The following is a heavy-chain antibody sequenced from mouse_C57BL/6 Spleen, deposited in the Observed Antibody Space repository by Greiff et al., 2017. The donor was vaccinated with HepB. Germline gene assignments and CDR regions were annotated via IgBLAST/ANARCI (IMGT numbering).Heavy chain of an antibody. D-gene: IGHD3-3*01. J-gene: IGHJ4*01. Sequence: VQLQQSGPELVKPGASVKISCKASGYTFTDYYMNWVKQSHGKSLEWIGDINPNNGGTSYNQKFKGKATLTVDKSSSTAYMELRSLTSEDSAVYYCARRAEMDYWGQGTSVTVSS. CDR1: GYTFTDYY. V-gene: IGHV1-26*01. CDR3: ARRAEMDY. CDR2: INPNNGGT.